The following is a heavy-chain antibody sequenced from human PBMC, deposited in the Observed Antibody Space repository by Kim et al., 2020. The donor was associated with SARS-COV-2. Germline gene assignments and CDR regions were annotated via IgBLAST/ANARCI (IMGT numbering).Heavy chain of an antibody. Sequence: AASVKGRSTSSRDNAKNSLYLQMNRLRAEETAVYYCARSRDTTGQVDGFDIWGQGTMVTVSS. CDR3: ARSRDTTGQVDGFDI. J-gene: IGHJ3*02. V-gene: IGHV3-11*01. D-gene: IGHD2-8*02.